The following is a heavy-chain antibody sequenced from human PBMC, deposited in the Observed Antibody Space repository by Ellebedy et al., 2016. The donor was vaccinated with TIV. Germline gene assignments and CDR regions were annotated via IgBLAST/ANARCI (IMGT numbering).Heavy chain of an antibody. V-gene: IGHV7-4-1*02. J-gene: IGHJ2*01. CDR1: GYSFINYA. D-gene: IGHD6-13*01. CDR3: TRAAAAGFFWYFDL. Sequence: AASVKVSCKASGYSFINYAMNWARQAPGQGLEGMGWINTNTGNPTYAQGFTGRFVFSLDTSVSTAYLHISSLKAEDTAIYYCTRAAAAGFFWYFDLWGRGTLVTVSS. CDR2: INTNTGNP.